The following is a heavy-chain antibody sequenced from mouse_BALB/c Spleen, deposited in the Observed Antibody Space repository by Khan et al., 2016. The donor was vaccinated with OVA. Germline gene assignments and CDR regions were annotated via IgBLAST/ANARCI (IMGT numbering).Heavy chain of an antibody. CDR1: GYTFTDYA. D-gene: IGHD1-1*02. CDR3: VRGGKLAY. J-gene: IGHJ3*01. CDR2: ISTNYGDA. Sequence: QVQLQQSGAELVRPGVSVKISCKASGYTFTDYAMHWVKQRHAKSLAWIGVISTNYGDADYNQKFQGKASMTVDRSSSTVYMELARLTSEESAIYYCVRGGKLAYWGQGTLVTVSA. V-gene: IGHV1S137*01.